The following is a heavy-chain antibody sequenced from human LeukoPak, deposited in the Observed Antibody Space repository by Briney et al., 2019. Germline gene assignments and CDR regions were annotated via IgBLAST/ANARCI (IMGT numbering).Heavy chain of an antibody. CDR1: GFTFSSYW. CDR2: IYSGGST. CDR3: ARSWMATSHGPFDY. D-gene: IGHD5-24*01. V-gene: IGHV3-66*01. J-gene: IGHJ4*02. Sequence: PGGSLRLSCAASGFTFSSYWMSWVRQAPGKGLEWVSVIYSGGSTCYADSVKGRFTISRDNSKNTLYLQMNSLRAEDTAVYYCARSWMATSHGPFDYWGQGTLVTVSS.